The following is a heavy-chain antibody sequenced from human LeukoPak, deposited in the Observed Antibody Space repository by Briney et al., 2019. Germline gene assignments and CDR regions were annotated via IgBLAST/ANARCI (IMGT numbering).Heavy chain of an antibody. CDR2: VYHSGST. V-gene: IGHV4-4*02. J-gene: IGHJ4*02. CDR3: ASALRGPNYYFDS. Sequence: SETLSLTCAVSGVSISNSYWWSWVRPPPGKGLEWIGEVYHSGSTNYNPSLESRVTVSVDKSKSLFSLILNFVTAADTAVYYCASALRGPNYYFDSWGRGTLVTVSS. CDR1: GVSISNSYW. D-gene: IGHD3-10*01.